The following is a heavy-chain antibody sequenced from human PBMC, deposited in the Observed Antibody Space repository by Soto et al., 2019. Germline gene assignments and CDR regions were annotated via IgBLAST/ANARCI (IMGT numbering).Heavy chain of an antibody. CDR3: AKELGGYSYGYIVSYYYYGMDV. V-gene: IGHV3-30*18. Sequence: GGSLRLSCAASGFTFSSYGMHWVRQAPGKGLEWVAVISYDGSNKYYADSVKGRFTISRDNSKNTLYLQMNSLRAEDTAVYYCAKELGGYSYGYIVSYYYYGMDVWGQGTTVTVSS. D-gene: IGHD5-18*01. CDR1: GFTFSSYG. CDR2: ISYDGSNK. J-gene: IGHJ6*02.